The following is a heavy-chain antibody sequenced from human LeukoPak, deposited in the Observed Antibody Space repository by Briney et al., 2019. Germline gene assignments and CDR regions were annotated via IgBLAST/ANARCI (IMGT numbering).Heavy chain of an antibody. CDR2: MNPNSGNT. D-gene: IGHD3-3*01. V-gene: IGHV1-8*02. CDR3: ARGLMGYYDFWSGPHD. Sequence: ASVKVSCKASGYTFTGYYMHWVRQAPGQGLEWMGWMNPNSGNTGYAQKFQGRVTMTRNTSISTAYMELSSLRSEDTAVYYCARGLMGYYDFWSGPHDWGQGTLVTVSS. CDR1: GYTFTGYY. J-gene: IGHJ4*02.